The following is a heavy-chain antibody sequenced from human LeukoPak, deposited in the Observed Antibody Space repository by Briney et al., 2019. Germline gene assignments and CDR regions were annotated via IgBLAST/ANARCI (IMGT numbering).Heavy chain of an antibody. CDR1: GFTFDDYW. V-gene: IGHV3-7*01. Sequence: GGSLRLSCGASGFTFDDYWMSWVRQAPGQGLEWVANINQDGSEKYYLDSAKGRFTISRDNARNSLYLQVNSLRAEDTAVYYCARGGTSGYSSTRHFWGGNYYFDYWGQGSLVTVSS. CDR3: ARGGTSGYSSTRHFWGGNYYFDY. D-gene: IGHD2-2*01. J-gene: IGHJ4*02. CDR2: INQDGSEK.